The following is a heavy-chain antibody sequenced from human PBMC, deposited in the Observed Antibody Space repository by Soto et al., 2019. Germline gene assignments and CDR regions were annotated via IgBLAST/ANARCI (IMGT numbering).Heavy chain of an antibody. CDR2: INVGTRST. CDR1: GYTFTSSA. CDR3: ARDRDCSGGTCYKASWLDP. J-gene: IGHJ5*02. D-gene: IGHD2-15*01. Sequence: QVQVVQSGAEVKKPGASVKISCEASGYTFTSSAMHWVRQAPGQRLEWMGWINVGTRSTKCSQKFQGRVTITRDTSASTAYMEVNSLRSEDTAVYYCARDRDCSGGTCYKASWLDPWGQGTLVIVSS. V-gene: IGHV1-3*01.